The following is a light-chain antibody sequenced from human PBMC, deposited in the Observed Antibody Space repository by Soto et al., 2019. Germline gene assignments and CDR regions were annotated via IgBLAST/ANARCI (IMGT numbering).Light chain of an antibody. V-gene: IGKV3-20*01. Sequence: EIVLTQSPATLSLSPGERATLSCRASQSVSSYLAWYQKKPGQAPRILIYDASNRATGIPARFSGSGSGTDFTLTISRLETEDFAVYDCQQYGSSTLTFGQGTRLEIK. CDR3: QQYGSSTLT. CDR1: QSVSSY. J-gene: IGKJ5*01. CDR2: DAS.